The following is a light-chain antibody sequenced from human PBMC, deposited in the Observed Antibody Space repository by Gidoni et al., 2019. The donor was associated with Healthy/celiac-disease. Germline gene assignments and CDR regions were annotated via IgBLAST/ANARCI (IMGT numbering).Light chain of an antibody. Sequence: DIVLTQSPATLSLSPGERATLSCRASQSVSSYLAWYQQKPGQAPRLLIYDASNRATGIPARFRGSGSGTDFTLPISSLEPEDFAVYYCQQRSNWPPATFGGGTKVEIK. CDR3: QQRSNWPPAT. J-gene: IGKJ4*01. CDR2: DAS. V-gene: IGKV3-11*01. CDR1: QSVSSY.